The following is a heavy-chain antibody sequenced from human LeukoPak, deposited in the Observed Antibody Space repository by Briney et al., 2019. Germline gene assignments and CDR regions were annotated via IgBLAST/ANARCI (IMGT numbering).Heavy chain of an antibody. CDR3: ARVGFTYGYGFSKAVDY. CDR1: GFTFSSYA. J-gene: IGHJ4*02. CDR2: ISYDGSNK. V-gene: IGHV3-30-3*01. D-gene: IGHD5-18*01. Sequence: AGGSLRLSCAASGFTFSSYAMHWVRQAPGKGLEWVAIISYDGSNKYYAESVKGRLTISRDNSNNTLYLQMNSLRAEDTAVYYCARVGFTYGYGFSKAVDYWGQGTLVTVSS.